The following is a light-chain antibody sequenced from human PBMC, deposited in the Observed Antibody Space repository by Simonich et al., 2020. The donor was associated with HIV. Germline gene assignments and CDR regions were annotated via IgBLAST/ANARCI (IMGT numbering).Light chain of an antibody. Sequence: EIVLTQSPGTLSLSPGERATLSCRASQSVSSSYLAWYQRKPGLAPRLLIYDASSRATGIPDRFSGSGSGTDFTLTISRLEPDDFAVYYCQQYGSSPTWTFGQGTKVEIK. CDR3: QQYGSSPTWT. V-gene: IGKV3D-20*01. J-gene: IGKJ1*01. CDR2: DAS. CDR1: QSVSSSY.